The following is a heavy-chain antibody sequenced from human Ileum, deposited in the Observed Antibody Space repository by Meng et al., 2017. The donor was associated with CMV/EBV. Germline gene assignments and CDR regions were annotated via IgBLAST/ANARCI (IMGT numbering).Heavy chain of an antibody. Sequence: VPLEGSRPGRFSPSQTLSLNCTVSGDSLSTSSWNWIRQSAGSRLEWIGRICGTGTTNYNPSFKSRVTLSLDKSKNQFSLKLSSVTAADTAVYYCARRIREVREISWENWLAPWGQGTLVTVSS. CDR2: ICGTGTT. D-gene: IGHD3-10*01. J-gene: IGHJ5*02. V-gene: IGHV4-4*07. CDR1: GDSLSTSS. CDR3: ARRIREVREISWENWLAP.